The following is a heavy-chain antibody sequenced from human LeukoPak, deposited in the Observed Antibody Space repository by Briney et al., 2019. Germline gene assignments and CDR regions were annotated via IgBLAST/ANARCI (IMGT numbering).Heavy chain of an antibody. V-gene: IGHV3-66*01. CDR3: ARSAVAGTSDY. Sequence: GSLLLSCAASGFLFTTYWVGWVRQAPGKGLEWVSVIYSGGSTYYADSVKGRFTISRDNSKNTLYLQMNSLRAEDTAVYYCARSAVAGTSDYWGQGTLVTVSS. J-gene: IGHJ4*02. CDR2: IYSGGST. CDR1: GFLFTTYW. D-gene: IGHD6-19*01.